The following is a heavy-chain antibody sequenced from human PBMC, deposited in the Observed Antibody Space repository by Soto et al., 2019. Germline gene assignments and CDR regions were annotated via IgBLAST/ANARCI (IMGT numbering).Heavy chain of an antibody. CDR3: AREGGESSDGLYYFDS. V-gene: IGHV4-30-4*01. CDR1: GGSTSSDNY. D-gene: IGHD3-16*01. J-gene: IGHJ4*02. Sequence: LSLTCTVSGGSTSSDNYWSWIRQPPGKGLEWIGHIYYSGNTDYNPSLKSRLAISIDTSKNQFSLKLSFVTAADTAVYFCAREGGESSDGLYYFDSWGQGSLVTVSS. CDR2: IYYSGNT.